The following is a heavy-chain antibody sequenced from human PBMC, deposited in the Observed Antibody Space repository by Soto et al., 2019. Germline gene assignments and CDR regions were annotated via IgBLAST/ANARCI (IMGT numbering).Heavy chain of an antibody. Sequence: PSETLSLTCSVSGAYLASYYWGWIRLSPGKGLEWIAYIYDSGITMYNPSLKSRVTMSVDTSKNQFSLNLTSVTAADTAVYYCARGAAFWFDPWGQGTLVTVSS. D-gene: IGHD2-15*01. CDR1: GAYLASYY. CDR3: ARGAAFWFDP. J-gene: IGHJ5*02. CDR2: IYDSGIT. V-gene: IGHV4-59*01.